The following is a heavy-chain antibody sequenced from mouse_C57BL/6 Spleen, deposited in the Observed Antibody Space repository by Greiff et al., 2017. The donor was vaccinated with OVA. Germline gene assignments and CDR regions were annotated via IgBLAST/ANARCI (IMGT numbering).Heavy chain of an antibody. Sequence: EVQGVESGGDLVKPGGSLKLSCAASGFTFSSYGMSWVRQTPDKRLEWVATISSGGSYTYYPDSVKGRFTISRDNAKNTLYLQMSSLKSEDTAMYYCARRYGTTGAYAMDYWGQGTSVTVSS. CDR3: ARRYGTTGAYAMDY. V-gene: IGHV5-6*01. CDR2: ISSGGSYT. J-gene: IGHJ4*01. CDR1: GFTFSSYG. D-gene: IGHD2-14*01.